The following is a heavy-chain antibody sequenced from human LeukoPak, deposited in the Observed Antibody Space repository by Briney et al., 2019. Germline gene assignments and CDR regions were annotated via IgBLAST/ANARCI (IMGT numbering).Heavy chain of an antibody. CDR3: ARELGYCSSTSCYTIFGAFDI. Sequence: ASVKVSCKASGYTFTGYYMHWVRQAPGQGLEWMGWINPNSGGTNYAQKFQGRVTMIRDTSISTAYMELSRLRSDDTAVYYCARELGYCSSTSCYTIFGAFDIWGQGTMVTVSS. J-gene: IGHJ3*02. CDR1: GYTFTGYY. V-gene: IGHV1-2*02. CDR2: INPNSGGT. D-gene: IGHD2-2*02.